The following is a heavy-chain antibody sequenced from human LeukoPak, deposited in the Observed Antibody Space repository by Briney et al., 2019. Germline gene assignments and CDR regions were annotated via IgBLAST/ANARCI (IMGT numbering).Heavy chain of an antibody. J-gene: IGHJ3*02. Sequence: GGSLRISCAASGFTFSVYSMNWVRQAPGKGLEWVSSISSSSSEIYYADSVKGRFTISRDNAKNSLYLQMNSLRAEDTAVYYCARISSTDAFDIWGQGTMVTVSS. CDR2: ISSSSSEI. CDR3: ARISSTDAFDI. CDR1: GFTFSVYS. D-gene: IGHD2-2*01. V-gene: IGHV3-21*04.